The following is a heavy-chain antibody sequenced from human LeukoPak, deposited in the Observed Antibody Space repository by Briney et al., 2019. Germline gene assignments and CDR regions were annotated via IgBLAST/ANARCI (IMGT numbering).Heavy chain of an antibody. CDR2: IYNRGSI. CDR3: ARGSNWGDY. D-gene: IGHD7-27*01. J-gene: IGHJ4*02. Sequence: ASETLSLTCTVSGGSISSYYWNWIRQPPGKGLEWIGYIYNRGSINYNPSLKSRVTISVDTSKNQFSLNLSSVTAADTAVYYCARGSNWGDYWGQGTLVTVSS. V-gene: IGHV4-59*01. CDR1: GGSISSYY.